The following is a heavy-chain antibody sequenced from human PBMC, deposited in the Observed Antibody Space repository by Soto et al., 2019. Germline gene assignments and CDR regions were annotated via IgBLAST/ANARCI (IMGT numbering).Heavy chain of an antibody. V-gene: IGHV4-31*11. J-gene: IGHJ1*01. D-gene: IGHD2-21*01. Sequence: PSETLSLTCDVSDESVTSPGNYWNWIRQRPDTGLEWIGYISSGGSPFYNPSLKSRVSISLDTSKNVISLTLRSVTAADTALYYCTLNHCAGGGCYDRDYWGRGTRVTVS. CDR1: DESVTSPGNY. CDR2: ISSGGSP. CDR3: TLNHCAGGGCYDRDY.